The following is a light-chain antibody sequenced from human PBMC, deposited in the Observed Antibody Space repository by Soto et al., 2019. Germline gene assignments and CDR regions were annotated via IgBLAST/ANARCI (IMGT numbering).Light chain of an antibody. J-gene: IGLJ1*01. CDR2: EVS. CDR1: NSDVGGYNY. Sequence: QSVLTQPASVSGSPGQSITISCTGTNSDVGGYNYVSWYQQHPGKAPELMIYEVSHRPSGVSNRFSGSKSDNTASLTTSGLQAEDEADYYCSSYTSISTLYVFGTGTKVTVL. CDR3: SSYTSISTLYV. V-gene: IGLV2-14*01.